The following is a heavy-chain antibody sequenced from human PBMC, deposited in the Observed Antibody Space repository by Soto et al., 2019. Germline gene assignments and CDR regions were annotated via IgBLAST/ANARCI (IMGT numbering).Heavy chain of an antibody. CDR3: ARRLSLYSSSWYVDWFDP. V-gene: IGHV1-8*01. CDR2: MNPNSGNT. J-gene: IGHJ5*02. CDR1: GYTFTSYD. Sequence: QVQLVQSGAEVKKPGASVKVSCKASGYTFTSYDINWVRQATGQGLEWMGWMNPNSGNTGYAQKFQGRVTMTRNTSISTAYMELSSLRSEDTAVYYCARRLSLYSSSWYVDWFDPWGQGTLVTVSS. D-gene: IGHD6-13*01.